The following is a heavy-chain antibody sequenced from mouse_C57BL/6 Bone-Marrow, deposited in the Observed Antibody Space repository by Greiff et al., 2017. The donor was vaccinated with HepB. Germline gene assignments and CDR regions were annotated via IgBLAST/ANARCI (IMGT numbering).Heavy chain of an antibody. J-gene: IGHJ3*01. CDR2: ISDGGSYT. V-gene: IGHV5-4*01. CDR1: GFTFSSYA. D-gene: IGHD2-4*01. Sequence: EVKLMESGGGLVKPGGSLKLSCAASGFTFSSYAMSWVRQTPEKRLEWVATISDGGSYTYYPDNVKGRFTISRDNAKNNLYLQMSQLKSEDTAMYYCAREDYPWFAYWGQGTLVTVSA. CDR3: AREDYPWFAY.